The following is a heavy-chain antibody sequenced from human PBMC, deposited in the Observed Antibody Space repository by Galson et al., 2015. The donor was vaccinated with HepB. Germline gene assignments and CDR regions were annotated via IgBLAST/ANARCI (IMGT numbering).Heavy chain of an antibody. Sequence: SLRLSCAASGFTFGDYAMSWVRQAPGKGLEWVGFIRSKAYGGTPEYAASVKGRFTISRDDSKSIAYLQMNSLKAEDTAVYYCTRVGPYYDILTGYYLGGISLDYWGQGTLVTVSS. CDR1: GFTFGDYA. CDR2: IRSKAYGGTP. D-gene: IGHD3-9*01. J-gene: IGHJ4*02. CDR3: TRVGPYYDILTGYYLGGISLDY. V-gene: IGHV3-49*04.